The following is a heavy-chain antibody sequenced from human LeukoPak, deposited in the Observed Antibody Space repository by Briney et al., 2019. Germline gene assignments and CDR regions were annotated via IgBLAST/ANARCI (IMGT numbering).Heavy chain of an antibody. CDR3: ARVYYDILTGYYGMDV. Sequence: SGTLSLTCAVSGGSISSSNWWSWVRQPPGKGLEWIGEIYHSGSTNYNPPLKSRVTISVDKSKNQFSLKLSSVTAADTAVYYCARVYYDILTGYYGMDVWGKGTTVTVSS. V-gene: IGHV4-4*02. CDR2: IYHSGST. J-gene: IGHJ6*04. D-gene: IGHD3-9*01. CDR1: GGSISSSNW.